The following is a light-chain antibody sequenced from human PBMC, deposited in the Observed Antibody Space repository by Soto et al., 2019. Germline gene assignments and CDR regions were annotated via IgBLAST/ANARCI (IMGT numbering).Light chain of an antibody. CDR1: SSDVGGYNY. Sequence: QSALTQPGSVSGSPGQSVTISCTGTSSDVGGYNYVSWYQQHPGKAPKLMIYDVSKRPSGVPDRFSGSKSGNTASLTISGLQAEDEADYYCCSYAGSYTYVFGTGTKGTVL. J-gene: IGLJ1*01. CDR2: DVS. CDR3: CSYAGSYTYV. V-gene: IGLV2-11*01.